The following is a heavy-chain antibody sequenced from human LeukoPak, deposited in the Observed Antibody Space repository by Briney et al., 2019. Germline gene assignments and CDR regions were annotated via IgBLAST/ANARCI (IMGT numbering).Heavy chain of an antibody. J-gene: IGHJ4*02. D-gene: IGHD6-13*01. CDR2: ISSSSSYI. CDR3: ARAIAAAAPDY. CDR1: GFTFSSHS. V-gene: IGHV3-21*01. Sequence: GGSLRLSCAASGFTFSSHSMNWVRQAPGKGLEWVSSISSSSSYIYYADSVKGRFTISRDNAKNSLYLQMNSLRAEDTAVYYCARAIAAAAPDYWGQGTLVTVSS.